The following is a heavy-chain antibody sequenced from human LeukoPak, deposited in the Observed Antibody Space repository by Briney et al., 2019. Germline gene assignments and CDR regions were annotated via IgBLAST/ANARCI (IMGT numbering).Heavy chain of an antibody. D-gene: IGHD1-26*01. CDR1: GGTFSSYA. V-gene: IGHV1-69*04. J-gene: IGHJ4*02. Sequence: SVKVSCKASGGTFSSYAISWVRQAPGQGLEWMGRIIPILGIANYAQKFQGRVTITADKSTSTAYMELSSLRSEDTAVYYCARVGVGATWAHYWGQGTLVTVSS. CDR2: IIPILGIA. CDR3: ARVGVGATWAHY.